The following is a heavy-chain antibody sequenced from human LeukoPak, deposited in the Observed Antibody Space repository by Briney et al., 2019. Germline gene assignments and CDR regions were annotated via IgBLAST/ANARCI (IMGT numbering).Heavy chain of an antibody. CDR2: ISWNSGST. J-gene: IGHJ3*02. Sequence: PGRSLRLSCAASGFTFDDYAMHWVRQAPGKGLEWVSGISWNSGSTGYADSVKGRFTISRDNAKNSLYLQMNSLRAEDTALYYCAKDMYYDRFAFDIWGQGTMVTVSS. D-gene: IGHD3-22*01. CDR1: GFTFDDYA. V-gene: IGHV3-9*01. CDR3: AKDMYYDRFAFDI.